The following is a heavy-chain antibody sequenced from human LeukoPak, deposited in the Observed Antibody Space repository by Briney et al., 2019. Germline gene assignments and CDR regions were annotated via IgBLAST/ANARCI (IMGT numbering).Heavy chain of an antibody. V-gene: IGHV4-30-2*01. CDR2: IYHSGST. J-gene: IGHJ4*02. CDR1: GGSISSGGYY. D-gene: IGHD3-3*01. CDR3: ASGVVPTAY. Sequence: SETLSLTFTVSGGSISSGGYYWSWIRQPPGKGLEWIGYIYHSGSTYYNPSLKSRVTISVDRSKNQFSLKLSSVTAADTAVYYCASGVVPTAYWGQGTLVTVSS.